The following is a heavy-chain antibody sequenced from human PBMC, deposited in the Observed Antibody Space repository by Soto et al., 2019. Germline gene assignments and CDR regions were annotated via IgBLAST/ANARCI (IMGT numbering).Heavy chain of an antibody. CDR2: INSDGTTT. CDR3: VRDIR. J-gene: IGHJ4*02. CDR1: GFTFNNFW. Sequence: EVQLVESGGGLVQPGGSLRLSCAASGFTFNNFWMYWVRQTPEKGLVWVSGINSDGTTTIYADSLKGRFTISRDNAKNTLYLKMNSLTVEDTAIYYCVRDIRWGQGTLVTVSS. V-gene: IGHV3-74*01.